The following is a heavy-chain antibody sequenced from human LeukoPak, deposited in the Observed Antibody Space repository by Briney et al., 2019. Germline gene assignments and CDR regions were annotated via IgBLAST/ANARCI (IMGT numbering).Heavy chain of an antibody. Sequence: PGGSLRLSCAASGFTFSSYGMHWVRQAPGKGLEWVAVISYDGSNKYYADSVKGRFTISRDNSKNTLYLQMNSLRAEDTAVYYCAKDSGSSGWFPQEDFDYWGQGTLVTVSS. CDR1: GFTFSSYG. CDR3: AKDSGSSGWFPQEDFDY. V-gene: IGHV3-30*18. J-gene: IGHJ4*02. CDR2: ISYDGSNK. D-gene: IGHD6-19*01.